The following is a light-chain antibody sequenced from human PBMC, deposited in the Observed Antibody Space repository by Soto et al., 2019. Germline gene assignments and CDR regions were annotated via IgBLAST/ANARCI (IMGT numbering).Light chain of an antibody. V-gene: IGLV1-47*01. CDR2: RNN. Sequence: QLVLTQPPSASGTPGQSVTIPCSGSSSNIGSHYVYWYQQLTGTAPKLLIYRNNQRPSGVPDRFSGSKSGTSASLAISGLRSEEEADYYCAAWDDSLSGVVFGGGTKLTVL. CDR1: SSNIGSHY. CDR3: AAWDDSLSGVV. J-gene: IGLJ3*02.